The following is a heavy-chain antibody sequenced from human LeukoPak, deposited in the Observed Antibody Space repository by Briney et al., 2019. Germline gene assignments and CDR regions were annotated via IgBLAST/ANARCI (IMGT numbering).Heavy chain of an antibody. CDR1: GFTFSSYA. V-gene: IGHV3-30*04. J-gene: IGHJ6*02. Sequence: GGSLRLSCAASGFTFSSYAMHWVRQAPGKGLEGVAVISYDGSNKYYADSVKGRFTISRDNSKNTLYLQMNSLRAEDTAVYYCARVGAYCSGGSCYLSYYYYYGMDVWGQGTTVTVSS. D-gene: IGHD2-15*01. CDR2: ISYDGSNK. CDR3: ARVGAYCSGGSCYLSYYYYYGMDV.